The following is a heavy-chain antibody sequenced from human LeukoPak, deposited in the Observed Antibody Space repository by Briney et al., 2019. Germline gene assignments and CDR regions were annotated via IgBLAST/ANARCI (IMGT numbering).Heavy chain of an antibody. D-gene: IGHD2-21*01. Sequence: SETLSLTCTVSGGSIRNYDWNWIRQPPGKGLEWIGYTSDSGNTDYKPSLKSRVTISVDTSKNQFSLKLTSATAADTAVYYCARWHSHGRYFDYWGQGALVTVSS. CDR1: GGSIRNYD. CDR2: TSDSGNT. J-gene: IGHJ4*02. CDR3: ARWHSHGRYFDY. V-gene: IGHV4-59*01.